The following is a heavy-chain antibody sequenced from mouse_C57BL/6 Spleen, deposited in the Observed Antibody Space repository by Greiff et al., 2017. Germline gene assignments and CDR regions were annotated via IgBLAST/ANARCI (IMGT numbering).Heavy chain of an antibody. V-gene: IGHV5-17*01. CDR1: GFTFSDYG. J-gene: IGHJ4*01. D-gene: IGHD2-2*01. CDR3: AYGYVGYAMDY. CDR2: ISSGSSTI. Sequence: EVMLVESGGGLVKPGGSLKLSCAASGFTFSDYGMHWVRQAPEKGLEWVAYISSGSSTIYYADTVKGRFTISRDNAKNTLFLQMTSLRSEDTAMYYCAYGYVGYAMDYWGQGTSVTVAS.